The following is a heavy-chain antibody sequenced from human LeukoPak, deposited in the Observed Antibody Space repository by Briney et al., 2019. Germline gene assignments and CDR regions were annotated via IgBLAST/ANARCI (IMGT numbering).Heavy chain of an antibody. CDR1: GDSISDSTYY. J-gene: IGHJ3*02. D-gene: IGHD4-11*01. Sequence: SETLSLTCTVSGDSISDSTYYWGWIRQPPGKGLEWIATIHYNSGGTYYNPSLKSRVTISVDTSKNQFSLKLTSATAADTAVYYCARPYTNYVGNDAFAIWGQGTMVTVSS. CDR2: IHYNSGGT. V-gene: IGHV4-39*01. CDR3: ARPYTNYVGNDAFAI.